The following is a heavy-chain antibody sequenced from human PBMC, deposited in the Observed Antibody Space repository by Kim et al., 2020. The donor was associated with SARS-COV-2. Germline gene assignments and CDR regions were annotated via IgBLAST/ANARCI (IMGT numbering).Heavy chain of an antibody. J-gene: IGHJ6*02. Sequence: SYAASRKGRFTIYRDNSKNTLYLQMNSLRADDTAIYYCAKGGRLYGLDVWGQGTTVTVSS. V-gene: IGHV3-23*01. CDR3: AKGGRLYGLDV. D-gene: IGHD6-25*01.